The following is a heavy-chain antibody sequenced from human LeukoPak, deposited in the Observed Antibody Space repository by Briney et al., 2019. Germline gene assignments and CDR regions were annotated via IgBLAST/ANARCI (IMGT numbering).Heavy chain of an antibody. CDR2: IIPIFGTA. CDR1: GGTFSSYA. CDR3: ARVTTVVTPGYFDY. D-gene: IGHD4-23*01. V-gene: IGHV1-69*13. Sequence: SVKVSCKASGGTFSSYAISWVRQAPGQGLEWMGGIIPIFGTANYAQKFQGRITITADESTSTAYMELSSLRSEDTAVYYCARVTTVVTPGYFDYWGQGTLVTVSS. J-gene: IGHJ4*02.